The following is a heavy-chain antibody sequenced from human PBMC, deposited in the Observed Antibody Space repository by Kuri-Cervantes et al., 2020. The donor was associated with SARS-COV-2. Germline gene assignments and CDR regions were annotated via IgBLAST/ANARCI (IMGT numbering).Heavy chain of an antibody. CDR2: IYWNDDK. V-gene: IGHV2-5*01. CDR1: GFSLSTSGVG. J-gene: IGHJ5*02. CDR3: AHPRGYDILTGYHGFDP. Sequence: SGPTLVKPTQTPTLTCTFSGFSLSTSGVGVGWIRQPPGKALEWLALIYWNDDKRYSPSLKSRLTITKDTSKNQVVLTMTNMDPVDTATYYCAHPRGYDILTGYHGFDPWGQGTLVTVSS. D-gene: IGHD3-9*01.